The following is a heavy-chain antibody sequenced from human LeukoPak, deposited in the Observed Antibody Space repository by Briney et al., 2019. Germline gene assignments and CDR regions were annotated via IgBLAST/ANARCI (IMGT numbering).Heavy chain of an antibody. CDR2: IIPILGIA. Sequence: GSSVKVSCKASGGTFSSYTISRERQAPGQGLEWMGKIIPILGIANYAQKFQGRVTITADKSTSTAYMELSSLRSEDTAVYYCARDRGGSSAAFDPWGQGTLVTVSS. CDR1: GGTFSSYT. V-gene: IGHV1-69*04. J-gene: IGHJ5*02. D-gene: IGHD6-25*01. CDR3: ARDRGGSSAAFDP.